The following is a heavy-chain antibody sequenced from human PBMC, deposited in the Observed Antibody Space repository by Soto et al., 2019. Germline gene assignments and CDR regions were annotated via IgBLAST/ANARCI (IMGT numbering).Heavy chain of an antibody. V-gene: IGHV3-33*01. Sequence: QVQLVESGGGVVQPGRSLRLSCAASGFIFSSYGMHWVRQAPGKGLEWVAVIWYDGSNKYYADSVKGRFTISRNNSKNTLYLQMNSLRAEDTALYYCVRDPETSGPTLYCGQGALVTVSS. D-gene: IGHD2-15*01. J-gene: IGHJ4*02. CDR3: VRDPETSGPTLY. CDR1: GFIFSSYG. CDR2: IWYDGSNK.